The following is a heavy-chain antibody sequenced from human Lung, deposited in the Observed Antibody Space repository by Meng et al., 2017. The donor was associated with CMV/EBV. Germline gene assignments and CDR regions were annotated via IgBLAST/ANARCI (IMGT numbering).Heavy chain of an antibody. CDR3: VKGGGEKVTFDAMDV. Sequence: SLKISCASSGFTFDDFSMRWIRQSPGEGLEWVSGISGNSGFIGYADSVKGRFTISRDNARKTLSLEINRLRVEDTALYYCVKGGGEKVTFDAMDVWGQGTAVTVSS. D-gene: IGHD2-21*02. V-gene: IGHV3-9*01. CDR2: ISGNSGFI. CDR1: GFTFDDFS. J-gene: IGHJ6*02.